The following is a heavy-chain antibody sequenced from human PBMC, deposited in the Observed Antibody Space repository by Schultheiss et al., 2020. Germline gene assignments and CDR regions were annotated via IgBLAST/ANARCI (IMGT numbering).Heavy chain of an antibody. Sequence: GGSLRLSCAASGFTFSSYAMSWVRQAPGKGLEWVSAISGSSSYTNYADSVKGRFTISRDNSKNTLYLQMNSLRAEDTAVYYCTRPGYCSSTSCQTRGAFDPWGQGTLVTVSS. J-gene: IGHJ5*02. CDR1: GFTFSSYA. CDR2: ISGSSSYT. V-gene: IGHV3-23*01. CDR3: TRPGYCSSTSCQTRGAFDP. D-gene: IGHD2-2*03.